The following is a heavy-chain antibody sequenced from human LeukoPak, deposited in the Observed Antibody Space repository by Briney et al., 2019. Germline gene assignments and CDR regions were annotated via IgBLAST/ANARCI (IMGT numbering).Heavy chain of an antibody. J-gene: IGHJ4*02. CDR1: GYTFTSYY. D-gene: IGHD6-19*01. Sequence: ASVTVSCTASGYTFTSYYMHWVRQAPGQGLEWMGIINPSGGSTSYAQKFQGRVTMTRDTSTSTVYMELSSLRSEDTAVYYCARGDSGWQTETFAFIFWGQGTLVTVSS. CDR2: INPSGGST. V-gene: IGHV1-46*01. CDR3: ARGDSGWQTETFAFIF.